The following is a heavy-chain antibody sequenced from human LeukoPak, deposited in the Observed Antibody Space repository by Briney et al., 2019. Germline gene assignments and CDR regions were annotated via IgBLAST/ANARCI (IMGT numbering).Heavy chain of an antibody. CDR2: IYYSGST. CDR3: ARRTTPSYPYYYYYYYMDV. J-gene: IGHJ6*03. D-gene: IGHD1-7*01. CDR1: GGSISSYY. V-gene: IGHV4-59*01. Sequence: PSETLSLTCTVSGGSISSYYWSWIRQPPGKGLEWIGYIYYSGSTNYNPSLKSRVTISVDTSKNQFSPKLSSVTAADTAVYYCARRTTPSYPYYYYYYYMDVWGKGTTVTVSS.